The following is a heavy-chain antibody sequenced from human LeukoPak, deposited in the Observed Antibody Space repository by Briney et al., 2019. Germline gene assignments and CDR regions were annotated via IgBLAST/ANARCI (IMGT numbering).Heavy chain of an antibody. CDR1: GSIFSSYE. CDR2: ISTSDSTI. D-gene: IGHD1-26*01. J-gene: IGHJ3*02. CDR3: ARDQGLDSGIQAGAFDI. Sequence: PGGSLRLPCAASGSIFSSYEMHWVRQAPGKGLEWVSYISTSDSTIYYADSVKGRFTISRDNAKNSLYLQMNSLRAEDTAVYYCARDQGLDSGIQAGAFDIWGQGTMVTVSS. V-gene: IGHV3-48*03.